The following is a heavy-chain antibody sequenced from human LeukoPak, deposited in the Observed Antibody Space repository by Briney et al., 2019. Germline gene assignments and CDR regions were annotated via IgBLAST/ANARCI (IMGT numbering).Heavy chain of an antibody. CDR2: IYYSGST. Sequence: SETLSLTCTVSGGSISSYYWSWIRQPPGKGLEWVGYIYYSGSTNYNPSLKSRVTISVDTSKNQFSLKLSSVTAADTAVYYCARHNSPFDRYCSSTSCYGGAGFGYWGQGTLVTVSS. V-gene: IGHV4-59*08. D-gene: IGHD2-2*01. J-gene: IGHJ4*02. CDR3: ARHNSPFDRYCSSTSCYGGAGFGY. CDR1: GGSISSYY.